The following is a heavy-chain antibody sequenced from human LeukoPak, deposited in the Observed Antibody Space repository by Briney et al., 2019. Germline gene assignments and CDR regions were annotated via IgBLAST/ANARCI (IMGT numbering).Heavy chain of an antibody. Sequence: GRSLRLSCAASGFTFSSYAMHWVRQAPGKGLEWVAVISYDGSNKYYADSVKGRFTISRDNSKNTLCLQMNSLRAEDTAVYYCARDREYSSARYYYYYGMDVWGQGTTVTVSS. D-gene: IGHD6-6*01. CDR2: ISYDGSNK. J-gene: IGHJ6*02. CDR1: GFTFSSYA. CDR3: ARDREYSSARYYYYYGMDV. V-gene: IGHV3-30*04.